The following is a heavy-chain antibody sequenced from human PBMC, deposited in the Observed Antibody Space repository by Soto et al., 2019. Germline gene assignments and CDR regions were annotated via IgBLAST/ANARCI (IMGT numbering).Heavy chain of an antibody. J-gene: IGHJ4*02. D-gene: IGHD3-10*01. CDR3: ARGRGFRLLGVPLDS. CDR2: SSHRGRT. CDR1: GFSIDTAYF. Sequence: SSETLSLTCAVSGFSIDTAYFWGWIRQTPGEGLEYIGLSSHRGRTFSNPSLKSRLTISFDTAKNEFSLNLKSVTAADTAVYYCARGRGFRLLGVPLDSWGPGTPVTVSS. V-gene: IGHV4-38-2*01.